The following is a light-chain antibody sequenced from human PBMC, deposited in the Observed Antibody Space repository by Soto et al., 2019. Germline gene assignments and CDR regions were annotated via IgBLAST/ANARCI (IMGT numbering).Light chain of an antibody. CDR1: QSISSN. V-gene: IGKV3-15*01. CDR2: RTS. CDR3: QQYNNWPRAT. Sequence: EIVMTQPPATLSVSPGERATLSCRASQSISSNLAWYQQKPGQAPRLLMFRTSSRATGFPARFSGSGSGTEFNLTISSLQSEDFGVYYCQQYNNWPRATFGGGTKVAIK. J-gene: IGKJ4*01.